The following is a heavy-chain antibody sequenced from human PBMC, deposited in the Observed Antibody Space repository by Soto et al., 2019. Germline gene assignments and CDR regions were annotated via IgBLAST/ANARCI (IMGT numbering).Heavy chain of an antibody. V-gene: IGHV5-51*01. Sequence: GESLKISCQASGYSFTNYWIAWVRQMPGKGLEWMGIIYPGDSDTRYSPSFQGQVTISADKSISSAYLQWSSLKASDTAIYYCATHTGALYYYYGMDVWGQGTTVTVSS. CDR1: GYSFTNYW. D-gene: IGHD2-8*02. CDR3: ATHTGALYYYYGMDV. J-gene: IGHJ6*02. CDR2: IYPGDSDT.